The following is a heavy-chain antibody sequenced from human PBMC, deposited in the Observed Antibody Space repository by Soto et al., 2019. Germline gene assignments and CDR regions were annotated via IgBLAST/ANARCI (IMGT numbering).Heavy chain of an antibody. Sequence: GGSLRLSCAASGFTFSSYAMSWVRQAPGKGLEWVSAISGSGGSTYYADSVKGRFTISRDNSKNTLYLQMNSLRAEDTAVYYCAKFTASTNIAVAGFYCYGMDVWGQGTTVTVSS. D-gene: IGHD6-19*01. CDR2: ISGSGGST. CDR1: GFTFSSYA. V-gene: IGHV3-23*01. J-gene: IGHJ6*02. CDR3: AKFTASTNIAVAGFYCYGMDV.